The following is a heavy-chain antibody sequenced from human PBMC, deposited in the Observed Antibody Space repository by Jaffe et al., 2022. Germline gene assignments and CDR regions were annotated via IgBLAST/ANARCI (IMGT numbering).Heavy chain of an antibody. CDR3: ARDSSFPMATIVGLDY. D-gene: IGHD5-12*01. J-gene: IGHJ4*02. CDR2: IIPILGIA. V-gene: IGHV1-69*08. Sequence: QVQLVQSGAEVKKPGSSVKVSCKASGGTFSSYTISWVRQAPGQGLEWMGRIIPILGIANYAQKFQGRVTITADKSTSTAYMELSSLRSEDTAVYYCARDSSFPMATIVGLDYWGQGTLVTVSS. CDR1: GGTFSSYT.